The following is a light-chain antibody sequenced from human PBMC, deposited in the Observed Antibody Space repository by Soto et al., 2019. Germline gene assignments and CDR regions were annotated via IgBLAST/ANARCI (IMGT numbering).Light chain of an antibody. CDR2: AVS. CDR3: LQYKTYPRP. CDR1: QGIGND. J-gene: IGKJ3*01. V-gene: IGKV1-17*01. Sequence: DIQMTQSPSSLSASVGDRVIITCRASQGIGNDLGWYQQKPGKAPKRLIYAVSILQSGVPARFSGSRSGTELTLTVISLQPEGFTTYDCLQYKTYPRPFGTGTKVHI.